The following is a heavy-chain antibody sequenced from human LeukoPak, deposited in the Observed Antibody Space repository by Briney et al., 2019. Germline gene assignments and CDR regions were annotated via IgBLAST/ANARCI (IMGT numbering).Heavy chain of an antibody. D-gene: IGHD3-22*01. V-gene: IGHV5-51*01. CDR2: IYPGDSDT. CDR1: GYNFTNYW. J-gene: IGHJ5*02. CDR3: ARGHGIVVVISATFGWFDP. Sequence: GESLKISCKGSGYNFTNYWIGWVRQMPGKGLEWMGIIYPGDSDTTYSPSFQGQVTISADKSISTAYLQWSSLKASDTAMYYCARGHGIVVVISATFGWFDPWGQGTLVTVSS.